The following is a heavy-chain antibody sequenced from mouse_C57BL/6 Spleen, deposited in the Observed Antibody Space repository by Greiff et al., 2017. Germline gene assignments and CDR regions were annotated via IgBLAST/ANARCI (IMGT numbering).Heavy chain of an antibody. CDR3: ARPVYGSGHWYFDV. V-gene: IGHV1-39*01. D-gene: IGHD1-1*01. Sequence: EVQLQQPGPKLVKPGASVKISCKASGYSFTDYNMNWVKQSNGKSLEWIGVINPNYGTTSYNQKFKGKATLTVDQSSSTAYMQLNSLTSEDSAVYYCARPVYGSGHWYFDVWGTGTTVTVSS. J-gene: IGHJ1*03. CDR2: INPNYGTT. CDR1: GYSFTDYN.